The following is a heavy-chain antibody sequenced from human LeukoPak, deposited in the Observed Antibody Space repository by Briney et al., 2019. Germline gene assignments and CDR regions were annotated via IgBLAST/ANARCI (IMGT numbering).Heavy chain of an antibody. D-gene: IGHD6-19*01. CDR2: IYYSGST. CDR1: GGSFSGYY. J-gene: IGHJ4*02. V-gene: IGHV4-59*01. Sequence: SETLSLTCAVYGGSFSGYYWSWIRQPPGKGLEWIGYIYYSGSTNYNPSLKSRVTISVDTSKNQFSLKLSSVTAADTAVYYCARARVAVAGLTFDYWGQGTLVTVSS. CDR3: ARARVAVAGLTFDY.